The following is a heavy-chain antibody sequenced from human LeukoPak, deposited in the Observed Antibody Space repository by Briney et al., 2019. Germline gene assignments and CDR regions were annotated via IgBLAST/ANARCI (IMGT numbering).Heavy chain of an antibody. CDR3: ARDRIAARPRLDP. CDR1: GGSISSYY. J-gene: IGHJ5*02. CDR2: IYASGNT. D-gene: IGHD6-6*01. V-gene: IGHV4-4*07. Sequence: SETLSLTCTVSGGSISSYYWSWVRQPAGKGLEWIGRIYASGNTNYNPSLKGRVTMTVDTSKNQFSLKLTSVTAADTAVYYCARDRIAARPRLDPWGQGTLVTVSS.